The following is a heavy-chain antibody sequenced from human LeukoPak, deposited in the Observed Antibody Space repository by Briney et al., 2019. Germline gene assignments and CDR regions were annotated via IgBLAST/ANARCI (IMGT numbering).Heavy chain of an antibody. CDR1: GFTFSSFI. V-gene: IGHV3-21*01. CDR2: ITSGSSYI. J-gene: IGHJ4*02. Sequence: PGGSLRLSCAPSGFTFSSFIMNWVRQAPGKGLEYVASITSGSSYIYYADSVKGRFTISRDNAKSSLFLQMNSLRAEDTAVYYCAREDCGGDCCLFDHWGQGTLVTVSS. CDR3: AREDCGGDCCLFDH. D-gene: IGHD2-21*02.